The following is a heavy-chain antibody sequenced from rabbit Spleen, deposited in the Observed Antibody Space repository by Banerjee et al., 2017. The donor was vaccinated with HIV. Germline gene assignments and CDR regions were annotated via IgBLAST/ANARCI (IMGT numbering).Heavy chain of an antibody. V-gene: IGHV1S45*01. D-gene: IGHD8-1*01. CDR2: ISAGSSSGFT. J-gene: IGHJ6*01. Sequence: QEQLEESGGGLVQPEGSLTLTCTASGFSFSSSYYMCWVRQAPGKGLEWIACISAGSSSGFTYSATWAKGRFTCSKTSSTTVTLQMTSLTVADTATYFCARDTGSSFSSYGMDLWGPGTLVTVS. CDR1: GFSFSSSYY. CDR3: ARDTGSSFSSYGMDL.